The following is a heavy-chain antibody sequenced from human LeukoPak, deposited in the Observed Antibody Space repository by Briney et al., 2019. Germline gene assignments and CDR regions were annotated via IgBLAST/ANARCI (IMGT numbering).Heavy chain of an antibody. CDR2: IWYDGSNK. CDR3: ASGEYSNSGDY. Sequence: GGSLRLSCAASGFTFSSYGMHWVRQAPGKGLEWVAVIWYDGSNKYYADSVKGRFTISRDNSKNTLYLQMNSLRAEDTAVYYCASGEYSNSGDYWGQGTLVTVSS. D-gene: IGHD4-11*01. V-gene: IGHV3-33*01. CDR1: GFTFSSYG. J-gene: IGHJ4*02.